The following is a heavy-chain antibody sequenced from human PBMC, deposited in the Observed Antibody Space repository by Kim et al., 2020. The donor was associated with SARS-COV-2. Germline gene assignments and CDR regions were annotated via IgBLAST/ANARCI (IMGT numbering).Heavy chain of an antibody. V-gene: IGHV1-18*01. D-gene: IGHD2-2*01. CDR3: ARQPILYCSSTSCYVNWFDP. Sequence: ASVKVSCKASGYTFTSYGISWVRQAPGQGLEWMGWISAYNGNTNYAQKLQGRVTMTTDTSTSTAYMELRSLRSDDTAVYYCARQPILYCSSTSCYVNWFDPWGQGTLVTVSS. CDR1: GYTFTSYG. J-gene: IGHJ5*02. CDR2: ISAYNGNT.